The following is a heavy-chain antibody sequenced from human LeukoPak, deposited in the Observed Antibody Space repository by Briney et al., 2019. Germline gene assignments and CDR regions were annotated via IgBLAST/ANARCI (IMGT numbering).Heavy chain of an antibody. D-gene: IGHD5-24*01. CDR1: GFTFDNYA. J-gene: IGHJ3*02. CDR3: AKDPRRDGYGGAFDI. V-gene: IGHV3-23*01. CDR2: ISGSGGST. Sequence: GGSLRLSCAASGFTFDNYAINWVRQAPGKGLEWVSAISGSGGSTYYADSVKGRFTISRDNSKNTLYLQMNSLRAEDTAVYYCAKDPRRDGYGGAFDIWGQGTMVTVSS.